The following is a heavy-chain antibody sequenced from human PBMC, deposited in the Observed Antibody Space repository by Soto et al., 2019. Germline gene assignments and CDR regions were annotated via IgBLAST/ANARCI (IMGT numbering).Heavy chain of an antibody. V-gene: IGHV4-31*03. CDR1: GGSLSSGGYY. CDR2: IYYSGST. D-gene: IGHD4-17*01. CDR3: ARTRGTVAYGDYGGGLIDY. Sequence: QVQLQESGPGLVKPSQTLSLTCTVSGGSLSSGGYYWSWIRQHPGTGLEWIGYIYYSGSTYYNPSLKSRVTRSVNKSKNQFSLKLSSVTAADTAVYYCARTRGTVAYGDYGGGLIDYWGQGTLVTVSS. J-gene: IGHJ4*02.